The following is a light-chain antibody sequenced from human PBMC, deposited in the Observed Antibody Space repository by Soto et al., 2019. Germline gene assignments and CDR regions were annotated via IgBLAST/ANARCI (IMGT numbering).Light chain of an antibody. Sequence: EIVLTQSPATLSLSPGERATLSCRASQSVSSYLAWYQQKPGQAPRLLIYDASNMATGSRARISGSGSGTDFTLTISSLEPEDCAVYYCQQRSNWPPITFGQGTRLEIK. V-gene: IGKV3-11*01. CDR3: QQRSNWPPIT. CDR2: DAS. J-gene: IGKJ5*01. CDR1: QSVSSY.